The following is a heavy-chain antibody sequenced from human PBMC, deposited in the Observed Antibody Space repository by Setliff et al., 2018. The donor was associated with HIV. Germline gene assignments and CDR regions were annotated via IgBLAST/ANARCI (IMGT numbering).Heavy chain of an antibody. CDR2: INYRGNT. J-gene: IGHJ6*03. D-gene: IGHD3-10*01. CDR3: ASLDGSESPYIYYYYMDV. CDR1: GGSISTSRYY. V-gene: IGHV4-39*01. Sequence: SETLSLTCTVSGGSISTSRYYWGWIRQPPGKGLEWIGSINYRGNTYYNPSLKSRAAISVDTFKNQISLKLSSVTAADTAVYYCASLDGSESPYIYYYYMDVWGEGTAVTVSS.